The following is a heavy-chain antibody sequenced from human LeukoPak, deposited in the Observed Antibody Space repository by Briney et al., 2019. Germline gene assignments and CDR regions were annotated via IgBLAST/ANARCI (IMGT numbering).Heavy chain of an antibody. CDR2: ISAYNGNT. Sequence: ASVKVSCKASGYTFTSYGISWVRQAPGQGLEWMGWISAYNGNTNYAQKLQGRVTMTEDTSTDTAYMELSSLRSEDTAVYYCATAGRYYYDSSGYYPSWGQGTLVTVSS. V-gene: IGHV1-18*01. J-gene: IGHJ5*02. CDR3: ATAGRYYYDSSGYYPS. D-gene: IGHD3-22*01. CDR1: GYTFTSYG.